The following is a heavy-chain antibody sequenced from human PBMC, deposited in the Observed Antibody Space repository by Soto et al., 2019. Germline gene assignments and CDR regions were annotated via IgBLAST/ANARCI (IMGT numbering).Heavy chain of an antibody. J-gene: IGHJ5*02. CDR2: IYHCGST. CDR1: GGSISSGGYS. CDR3: ARGILDDYGDYDWFDP. Sequence: QLQLQESGSGLVKPSQTLSLTCAVSGGSISSGGYSWSWIRQPPGKGLEWIGYIYHCGSTYYNPSLKSRVTISVDRSKNQFSLKLSSVTAADTAVYYCARGILDDYGDYDWFDPWGQGTLVTVSS. D-gene: IGHD4-17*01. V-gene: IGHV4-30-2*01.